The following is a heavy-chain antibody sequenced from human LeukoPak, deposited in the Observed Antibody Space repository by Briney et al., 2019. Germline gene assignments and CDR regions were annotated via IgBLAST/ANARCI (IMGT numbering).Heavy chain of an antibody. CDR2: INPSGGST. CDR3: ARGRGGYSYFDY. CDR1: GYNFISYY. V-gene: IGHV1-46*01. J-gene: IGHJ4*02. D-gene: IGHD5-18*01. Sequence: ASVKVSCEASGYNFISYYMHWVRQAPGQGLEWMGIINPSGGSTSYAQKFQGRVTMARDTSTSTVYMELSSLRSEDTAVYYCARGRGGYSYFDYWGQGTLVTVSS.